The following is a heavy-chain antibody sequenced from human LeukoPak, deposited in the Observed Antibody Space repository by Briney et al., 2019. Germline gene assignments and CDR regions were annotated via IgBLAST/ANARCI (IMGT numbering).Heavy chain of an antibody. V-gene: IGHV3-23*01. CDR1: GFTFSSYA. D-gene: IGHD2-2*01. J-gene: IGHJ4*02. Sequence: GGSLRLSCAASGFTFSSYAMSWVRQAPRKGLEWVSAISGSGGSTYYADSVKGRFTVSRDNSKNTLYLQMNSLRAEDTAVYYCAKKGQYPYFDYWGQGTLVTVSS. CDR2: ISGSGGST. CDR3: AKKGQYPYFDY.